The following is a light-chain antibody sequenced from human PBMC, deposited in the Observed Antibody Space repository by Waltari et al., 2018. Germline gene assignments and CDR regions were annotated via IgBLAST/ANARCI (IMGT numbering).Light chain of an antibody. CDR1: QSFVHTDGRTY. V-gene: IGKV2-30*02. Sequence: DVVMTQSPLSLPVNLGQSASISCRSSQSFVHTDGRTYLNWFHQKTGQTPSRLIYKVSNRESGVPDRFSGSGSGTDFTLRISRVEAEDVGTYYCMQGTHPYTFGPGTKLEI. J-gene: IGKJ2*01. CDR2: KVS. CDR3: MQGTHPYT.